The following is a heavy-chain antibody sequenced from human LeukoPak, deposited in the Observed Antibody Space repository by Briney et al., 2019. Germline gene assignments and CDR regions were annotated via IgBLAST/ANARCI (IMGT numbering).Heavy chain of an antibody. Sequence: PGGSLRLSCAASGSTFSTYSMTWVRQAPGKGLEWVANIKRDGSDKIHVDSVKGRFTISRDNAKNSLYLQMNSLRVEDSAVYFCARDGGYCDTTTCYDRLDYWGQGALVTVSS. D-gene: IGHD2-2*01. CDR1: GSTFSTYS. V-gene: IGHV3-7*04. CDR2: IKRDGSDK. CDR3: ARDGGYCDTTTCYDRLDY. J-gene: IGHJ4*02.